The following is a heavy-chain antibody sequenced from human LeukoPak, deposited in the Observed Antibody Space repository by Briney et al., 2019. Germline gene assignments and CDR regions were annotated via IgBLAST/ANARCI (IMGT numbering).Heavy chain of an antibody. CDR1: GFTFSSDS. J-gene: IGHJ3*02. V-gene: IGHV3-21*01. CDR2: IRGSSSYI. CDR3: ARIGSGNDAFDI. Sequence: GGSLTLSCAAFGFTFSSDSMNWVRQAPGKRLEWVSSIRGSSSYIYSADSVKGRFTISRDNAKNSLYLQMNSLRAEDTAVYYCARIGSGNDAFDIWGQGTMVTVSS. D-gene: IGHD3-3*01.